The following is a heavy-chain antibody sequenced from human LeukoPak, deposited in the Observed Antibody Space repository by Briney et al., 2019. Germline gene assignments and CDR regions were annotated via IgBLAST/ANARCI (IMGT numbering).Heavy chain of an antibody. J-gene: IGHJ4*02. CDR1: TDSISKSPYH. CDR3: ASVKLGYYYDTNGYFDS. D-gene: IGHD3-22*01. CDR2: IYYQGNT. Sequence: PSETLSLTCTVSTDSISKSPYHWAWVRQPPGKGLEWIAEIYYQGNTYYNPSLSGRVTISVDTSKNQFSLQLNAVTAADTALYFCASVKLGYYYDTNGYFDSWGQGIPVTVSS. V-gene: IGHV4-39*07.